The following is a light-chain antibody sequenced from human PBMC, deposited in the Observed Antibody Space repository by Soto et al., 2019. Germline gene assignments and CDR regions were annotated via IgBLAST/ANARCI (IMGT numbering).Light chain of an antibody. CDR2: DAS. CDR3: QQCATSPT. CDR1: QSVDSSY. V-gene: IGKV3-20*01. J-gene: IGKJ1*01. Sequence: EIVLTQSPGTLSLSPGERATLSCRASQSVDSSYLAWYQQKPGQPPRLLIYDASSRATGIPGRFDGSGSGTDFTLTITRLEPEDFAVYYCQQCATSPTFGQGTKVDIK.